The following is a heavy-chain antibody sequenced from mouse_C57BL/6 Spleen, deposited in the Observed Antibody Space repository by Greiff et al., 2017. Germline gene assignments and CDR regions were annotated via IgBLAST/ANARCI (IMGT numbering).Heavy chain of an antibody. CDR3: ARSGGYDRAWFAY. CDR1: GYSFTSYY. D-gene: IGHD2-2*01. Sequence: VQLQQSGPELVKPGASVKISCKASGYSFTSYYIHWVKQRPGQGLEWIGWIYPGSGNTKYNEKFKGKATLTADTSSSTAYMQLSSLTSEDSAVYYCARSGGYDRAWFAYWGQGTLVTVSA. V-gene: IGHV1-66*01. J-gene: IGHJ3*01. CDR2: IYPGSGNT.